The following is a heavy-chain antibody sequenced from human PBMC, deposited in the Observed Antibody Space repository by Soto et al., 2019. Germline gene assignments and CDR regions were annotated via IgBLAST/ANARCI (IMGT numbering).Heavy chain of an antibody. CDR2: IIPIFGTA. J-gene: IGHJ3*02. Sequence: SVKVSCKASGGTFSTYAISWVRQAPGQGLEWMGGIIPIFGTANYAQKFQGRVTITADKSTSTAYMELSSLRSEDTAVYYCSLAYCGGDCYSGAFDIWGQGTMVTVSS. CDR3: SLAYCGGDCYSGAFDI. CDR1: GGTFSTYA. D-gene: IGHD2-21*02. V-gene: IGHV1-69*06.